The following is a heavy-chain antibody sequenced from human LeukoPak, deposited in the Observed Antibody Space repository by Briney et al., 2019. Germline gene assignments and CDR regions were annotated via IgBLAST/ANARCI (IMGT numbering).Heavy chain of an antibody. CDR3: ARGKIQLWLRWFDP. CDR1: GGSFSGYY. CDR2: INHSGST. V-gene: IGHV4-34*01. Sequence: KPSETLSLTCAVYGGSFSGYYWSWIRQPPGKGLEWIGEINHSGSTNYNPSLKSRVTISVDTSKNQFSLKLSSVTAADTAVYYCARGKIQLWLRWFDPWGQGTLVTVSS. D-gene: IGHD5-18*01. J-gene: IGHJ5*02.